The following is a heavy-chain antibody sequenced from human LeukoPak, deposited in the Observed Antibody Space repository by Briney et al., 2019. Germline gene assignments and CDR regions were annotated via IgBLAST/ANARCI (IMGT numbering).Heavy chain of an antibody. D-gene: IGHD3-10*01. CDR1: GYTFTSYD. CDR2: ISNYNGNT. V-gene: IGHV1-18*01. CDR3: ARDGLLWFGELLSYFDS. Sequence: ASVKVSCKASGYTFTSYDINWVRQATGQGLEWMGCISNYNGNTNYTQKFQGRVTMTTDTSTGTAYLELRSLRSDDTAVYYCARDGLLWFGELLSYFDSWGQGTLVTVSS. J-gene: IGHJ4*02.